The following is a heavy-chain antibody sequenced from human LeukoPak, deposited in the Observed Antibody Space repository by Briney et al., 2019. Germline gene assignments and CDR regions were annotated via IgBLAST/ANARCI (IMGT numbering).Heavy chain of an antibody. CDR3: AKGDCSSTSCTRAFDY. D-gene: IGHD2-2*01. Sequence: GGSLRLSCAASGFTFDDYAMHWVRQAPGRGLEGGSGISWNSGSIDYADSVKGRFTISRDNAKNSLYLQMNSLRAEDTALYYCAKGDCSSTSCTRAFDYWGQGTLVTVSS. V-gene: IGHV3-9*01. CDR1: GFTFDDYA. CDR2: ISWNSGSI. J-gene: IGHJ4*02.